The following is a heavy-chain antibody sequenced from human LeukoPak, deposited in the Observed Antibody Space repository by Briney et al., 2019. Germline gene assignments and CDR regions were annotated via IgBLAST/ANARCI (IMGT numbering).Heavy chain of an antibody. CDR1: GFTFSSYG. Sequence: GGSLRLSCAASGFTFSSYGMHWVRQAPGKGLEWVAVIWYDGSNKYYADSVKGRFTISRDNSKNTPYLQMNSLRAEDTAVYYCARAAQAVAGTNWFDPWGQGTLVTVSS. D-gene: IGHD6-19*01. V-gene: IGHV3-33*08. CDR2: IWYDGSNK. CDR3: ARAAQAVAGTNWFDP. J-gene: IGHJ5*02.